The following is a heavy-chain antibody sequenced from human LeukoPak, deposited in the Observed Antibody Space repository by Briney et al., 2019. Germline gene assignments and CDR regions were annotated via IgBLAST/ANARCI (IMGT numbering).Heavy chain of an antibody. CDR3: ASQSWSGYWDPFPGMDV. D-gene: IGHD3-3*01. J-gene: IGHJ6*02. CDR2: IYYSGST. CDR1: GGSISSGGYY. V-gene: IGHV4-31*03. Sequence: PSQTLSLTCTVSGGSISSGGYYWSWIRQHPGKGLEWIGYIYYSGSTYYNPSLKSRVTISVDTSKNQFSLKLSSVTAADTAVYYCASQSWSGYWDPFPGMDVWGQGTTVTVSS.